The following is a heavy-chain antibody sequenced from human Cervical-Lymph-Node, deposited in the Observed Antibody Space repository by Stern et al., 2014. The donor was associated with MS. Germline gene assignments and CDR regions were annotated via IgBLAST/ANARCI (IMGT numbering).Heavy chain of an antibody. Sequence: VQLVESGGGVVQPGKSLRLSCAASGFTFSDYGMHWVRQAPGTGLQWVALISFDGSGKYLADSVKGRFTVSRDNAKNTVYLQMNSLRFDDTAIYFCAKDGGQWLPSGWFDPWGQGSLVTVSS. CDR1: GFTFSDYG. D-gene: IGHD6-19*01. J-gene: IGHJ5*02. CDR3: AKDGGQWLPSGWFDP. CDR2: ISFDGSGK. V-gene: IGHV3-30*18.